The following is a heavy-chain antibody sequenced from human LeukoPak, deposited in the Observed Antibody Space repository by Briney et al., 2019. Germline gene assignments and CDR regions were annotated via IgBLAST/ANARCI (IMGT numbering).Heavy chain of an antibody. CDR3: ARGPSSPLTH. CDR2: ISSSGSTI. V-gene: IGHV3-48*03. CDR1: GFTFSSYE. D-gene: IGHD6-6*01. Sequence: GSLRLSCAASGFTFSSYEMHWVRQAPGKGLEWVSYISSSGSTIYYADSVKGRFTISRDNAKNSLYLQMDSLRAEDTAVYYCARGPSSPLTHWGQGTLVTVSS. J-gene: IGHJ4*02.